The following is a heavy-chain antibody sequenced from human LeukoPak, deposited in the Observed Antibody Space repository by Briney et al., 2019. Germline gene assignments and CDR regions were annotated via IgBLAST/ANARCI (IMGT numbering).Heavy chain of an antibody. V-gene: IGHV3-11*01. J-gene: IGHJ5*02. CDR1: GFTFSDYY. CDR2: ISSSGSTI. Sequence: GGPLRLSCAASGFTFSDYYMSWIRQAPGKGLEWVSYISSSGSTIYYADSVKGRFTISRDNAKNSLYLQMNSLRAEDTAVYYCARESYQLFARQRWFDPWGQGTLVTVSS. D-gene: IGHD2-2*01. CDR3: ARESYQLFARQRWFDP.